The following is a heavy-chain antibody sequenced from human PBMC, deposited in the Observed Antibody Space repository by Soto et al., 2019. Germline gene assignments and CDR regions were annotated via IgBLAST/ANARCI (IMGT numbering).Heavy chain of an antibody. D-gene: IGHD6-19*01. CDR1: GFTFSDYY. CDR2: ISSSGSTI. CDR3: ARGSPYSSGWFNAFDI. J-gene: IGHJ3*02. Sequence: GGSLRLSCAASGFTFSDYYMSWIRQAPGKGLEWVSYISSSGSTIYYADSVKGRFTISRDNAKNSLYLQMNSLRAEDTAVYYCARGSPYSSGWFNAFDIWGQGTMVTVSS. V-gene: IGHV3-11*01.